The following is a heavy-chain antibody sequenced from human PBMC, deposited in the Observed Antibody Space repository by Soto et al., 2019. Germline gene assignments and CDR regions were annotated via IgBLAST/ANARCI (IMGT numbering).Heavy chain of an antibody. V-gene: IGHV3-7*01. CDR2: IKQDGGEK. D-gene: IGHD6-13*01. CDR3: ARRYSSSWSGFDP. CDR1: GVTFSSYW. Sequence: GGSLRLSCAASGVTFSSYWMSWVRQAPGKGLEWVANIKQDGGEKYYVDSVKGRFTISRDNAKNSLYLQMNSLRVEDTALYYCARRYSSSWSGFDPWGQGTMVTVSS. J-gene: IGHJ5*02.